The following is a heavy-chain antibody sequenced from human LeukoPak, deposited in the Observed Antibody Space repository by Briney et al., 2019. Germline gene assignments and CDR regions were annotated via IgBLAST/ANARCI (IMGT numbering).Heavy chain of an antibody. CDR3: AKDGSALWFGELSYYFDY. CDR2: IRYDGSNK. CDR1: GFTFSSYG. V-gene: IGHV3-30*02. J-gene: IGHJ4*02. D-gene: IGHD3-10*01. Sequence: GGSLRLSCAASGFTFSSYGMHWVRQAPGKGLEWVAFIRYDGSNKYYADSVKGRFTISRDNSKNTLFLQMNRLRAEDTAVYYCAKDGSALWFGELSYYFDYWGQGTLVTVSS.